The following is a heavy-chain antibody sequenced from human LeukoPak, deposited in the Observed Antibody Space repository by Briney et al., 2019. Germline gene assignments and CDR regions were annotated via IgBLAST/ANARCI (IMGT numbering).Heavy chain of an antibody. Sequence: ASVKVSCKASGYTFTNYGISWVRQAPGQGLEWMGWISVYSGNTNYAQKFQGRVTMTTDTSTSTAYMELRSLRSEDTAVYYCARGTSHHYYDSSGYPYPFDYWGQGTLVTVSS. CDR1: GYTFTNYG. V-gene: IGHV1-18*01. CDR3: ARGTSHHYYDSSGYPYPFDY. J-gene: IGHJ4*02. CDR2: ISVYSGNT. D-gene: IGHD3-22*01.